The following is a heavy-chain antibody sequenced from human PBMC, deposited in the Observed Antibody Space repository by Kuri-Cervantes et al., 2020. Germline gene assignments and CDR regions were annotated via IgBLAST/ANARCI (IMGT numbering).Heavy chain of an antibody. Sequence: SVKVSCKASGGTFSSYAISWVRQAPGQGLEWMGGIIPIFGTANYAQKFQGRVTITADESTNTAYMELSSLRSEDTAVYYCASGVAVAGPFSYWGQGTLVTVSS. V-gene: IGHV1-69*13. D-gene: IGHD6-19*01. J-gene: IGHJ4*02. CDR1: GGTFSSYA. CDR3: ASGVAVAGPFSY. CDR2: IIPIFGTA.